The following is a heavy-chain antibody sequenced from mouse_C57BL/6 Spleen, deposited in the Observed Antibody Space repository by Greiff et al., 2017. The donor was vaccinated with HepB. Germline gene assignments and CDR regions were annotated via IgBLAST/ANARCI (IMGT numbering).Heavy chain of an antibody. CDR1: GYTFTSYG. CDR3: ARIITTVVDPYYFDY. Sequence: VQLQQSGAELARPGASVKLSCKASGYTFTSYGISWVKQRTGQGLEWIGEIYPRSGNTYYNEKFKGKATLTADKSSSTAYMELHSLTSEDSAVYFCARIITTVVDPYYFDYWGQGTTLTVSS. J-gene: IGHJ2*01. CDR2: IYPRSGNT. D-gene: IGHD1-1*01. V-gene: IGHV1-81*01.